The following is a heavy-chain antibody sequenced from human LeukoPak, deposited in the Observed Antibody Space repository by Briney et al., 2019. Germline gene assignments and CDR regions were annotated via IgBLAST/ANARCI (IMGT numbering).Heavy chain of an antibody. V-gene: IGHV1-18*01. CDR3: ARGDTAMVYDYYYMDV. J-gene: IGHJ6*03. CDR1: GYTFTSYG. D-gene: IGHD5-18*01. CDR2: ISAYNGNT. Sequence: ASVKVSCKASGYTFTSYGISWVRQAPGQGLEWMGWISAYNGNTNYAQKLQGRVTMTTDTSTSTAYMELRSLRSDDTAVYYCARGDTAMVYDYYYMDVWGKGTTVTVSS.